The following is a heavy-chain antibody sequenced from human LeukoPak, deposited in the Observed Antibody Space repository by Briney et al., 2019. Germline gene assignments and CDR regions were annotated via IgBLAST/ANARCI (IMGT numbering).Heavy chain of an antibody. CDR1: GGSISSYY. CDR2: IYYSGST. D-gene: IGHD3-9*01. CDR3: ARQNDILTGSGQGFDP. Sequence: PSETLSHTCTVSGGSISSYYWSWIRQPPGKGLEWIGYIYYSGSTNYNPSLKSRVTISVDTSKNQFSLKLSSVTAADTAVYYCARQNDILTGSGQGFDPWGQGTLVTVSS. J-gene: IGHJ5*02. V-gene: IGHV4-59*08.